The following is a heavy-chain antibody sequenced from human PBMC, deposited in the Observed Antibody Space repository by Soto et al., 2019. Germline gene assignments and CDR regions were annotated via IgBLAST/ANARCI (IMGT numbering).Heavy chain of an antibody. V-gene: IGHV3-30*03. CDR2: ISYDGSNK. J-gene: IGHJ4*02. D-gene: IGHD3-22*01. Sequence: QVQLVESGGGVVQPGRSLRLSCAASGFTFSNNGMHWVRQAPGKGLEWVAVISYDGSNKYYADSVKGRFTISRDTSKNTLYLQMNSLRAEDTAVYYCASMLYYYDSSDYSGHLKVDYWGQGTLVTVSS. CDR1: GFTFSNNG. CDR3: ASMLYYYDSSDYSGHLKVDY.